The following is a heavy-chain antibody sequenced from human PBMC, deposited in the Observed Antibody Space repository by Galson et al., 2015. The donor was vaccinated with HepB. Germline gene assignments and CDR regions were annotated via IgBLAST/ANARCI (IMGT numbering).Heavy chain of an antibody. CDR2: ISYDGSNK. CDR1: GFTFSSYA. Sequence: SLRLSCAASGFTFSSYAMHWVRQAPGKGLEWVAVISYDGSNKYYADSVKGRFTISRDNSKNTLYLQMNSLRAEDTAVYYCAKSGYTGIAVDGGFIDYWGQGTLVTVSS. CDR3: AKSGYTGIAVDGGFIDY. V-gene: IGHV3-30-3*02. D-gene: IGHD6-19*01. J-gene: IGHJ4*02.